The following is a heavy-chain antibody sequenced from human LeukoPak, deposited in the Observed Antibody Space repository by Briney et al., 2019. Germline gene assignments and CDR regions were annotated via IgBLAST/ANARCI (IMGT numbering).Heavy chain of an antibody. CDR2: INSDGSST. CDR3: ARKTSALGGAFDI. CDR1: GFTFSSYS. V-gene: IGHV3-74*01. J-gene: IGHJ3*02. Sequence: HPGGSLRLSCAASGFTFSSYSMNWVRQAPGKGLVWVSRINSDGSSTRYADSVKGRFTISRDNAKNTLFLQMNSLRAEDTAVYFCARKTSALGGAFDIWGQGTMVTVSS.